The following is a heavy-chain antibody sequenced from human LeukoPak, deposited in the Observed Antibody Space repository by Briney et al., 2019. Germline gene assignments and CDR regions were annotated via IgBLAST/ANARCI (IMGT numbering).Heavy chain of an antibody. CDR2: IKQDGSEK. D-gene: IGHD3-10*01. J-gene: IGHJ4*02. V-gene: IGHV3-7*04. CDR1: VFTFSSYW. CDR3: ARNYYNGFDY. Sequence: GGSLRHSCAASVFTFSSYWMSWVRKAPGKGLEGVANIKQDGSEKYYVDSVKGRFTFSRDNAKNSLYLQMNSLRAEDMAVYYCARNYYNGFDYWGQGTLVTVSS.